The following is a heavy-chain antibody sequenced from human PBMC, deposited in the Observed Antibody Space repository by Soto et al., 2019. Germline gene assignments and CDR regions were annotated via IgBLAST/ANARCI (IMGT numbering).Heavy chain of an antibody. Sequence: GGSLRLSCAASEFTFSNYAMSWVRQAPGKGLEWVSAISYGGGTTYYADSVKGRFTISRDNSKNTLYLQMNSLRAEDTAVYYCARDYSSYGPFDYWGQGTLVTVSS. CDR1: EFTFSNYA. V-gene: IGHV3-23*01. D-gene: IGHD5-18*01. CDR3: ARDYSSYGPFDY. CDR2: ISYGGGTT. J-gene: IGHJ4*02.